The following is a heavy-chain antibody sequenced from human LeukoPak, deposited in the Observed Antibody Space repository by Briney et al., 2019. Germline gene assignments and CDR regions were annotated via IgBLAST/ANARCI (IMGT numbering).Heavy chain of an antibody. CDR3: ARDTGSNFFDP. CDR1: GYTFTTYG. D-gene: IGHD1-26*01. Sequence: ASVKVSCKASGYTFTTYGIIWVRQAPGQGLEWMGWISTYNAKTKYAQNLQGRVAMTTDTSTSTVYMELRSLTSDDTAVYYCARDTGSNFFDPWGQGTLVTVSS. V-gene: IGHV1-18*01. CDR2: ISTYNAKT. J-gene: IGHJ5*02.